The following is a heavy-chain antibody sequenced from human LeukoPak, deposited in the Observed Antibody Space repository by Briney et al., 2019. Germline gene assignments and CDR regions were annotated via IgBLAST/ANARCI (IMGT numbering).Heavy chain of an antibody. V-gene: IGHV3-53*01. Sequence: GGSLRLSCAASGFTVSSNYMSWVRQAPGKGLEWVSVIYSGGSTYYADSVKGRFTISRDNSKNTLYLQMNSLRAEDTAVYYCAKGFTLGNSYFDYWGQGTLVTVSS. CDR2: IYSGGST. CDR3: AKGFTLGNSYFDY. CDR1: GFTVSSNY. D-gene: IGHD3-16*01. J-gene: IGHJ4*02.